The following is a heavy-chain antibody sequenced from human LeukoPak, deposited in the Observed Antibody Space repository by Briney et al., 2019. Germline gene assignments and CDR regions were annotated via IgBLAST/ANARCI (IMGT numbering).Heavy chain of an antibody. D-gene: IGHD6-13*01. CDR2: IYRGDST. CDR1: GFTVSSNY. CDR3: ASRHSYSSSRSAFDI. J-gene: IGHJ3*02. Sequence: GSLRLSCAASGFTVSSNYMSWVRQAPGKGLEWVSVIYRGDSTYYADSVKGRFTISRDNSQNTVYLQMNSLRAEDTAVYYCASRHSYSSSRSAFDIWGQGTMVTVSS. V-gene: IGHV3-53*01.